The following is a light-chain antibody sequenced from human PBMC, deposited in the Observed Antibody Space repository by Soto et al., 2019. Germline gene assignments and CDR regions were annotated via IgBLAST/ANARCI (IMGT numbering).Light chain of an antibody. J-gene: IGKJ1*01. Sequence: DIPMTQSPSTLSGSVGDRVTLTCRASQTISSWLAWYQQKPGKAPTLLIYKASTLKSGVPSRFSGSGSGTEFTLTISSLQPDDFATYYCQHYNSYSEAFGQGTKVDIK. CDR3: QHYNSYSEA. CDR1: QTISSW. V-gene: IGKV1-5*03. CDR2: KAS.